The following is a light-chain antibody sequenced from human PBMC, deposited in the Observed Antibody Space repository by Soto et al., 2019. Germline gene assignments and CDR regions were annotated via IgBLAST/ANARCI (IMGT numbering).Light chain of an antibody. CDR2: KVS. CDR3: QQYNILST. Sequence: DIQMTQSPSTLSASVGDRVTNTCRASQSVSGWLAWYQQKPGKAHKLLIYKVSSLERVVPSRFSGSGSGTEFTLTISSLQPDDFATYYCQQYNILSTFGQGTKLDIK. J-gene: IGKJ2*01. V-gene: IGKV1-5*03. CDR1: QSVSGW.